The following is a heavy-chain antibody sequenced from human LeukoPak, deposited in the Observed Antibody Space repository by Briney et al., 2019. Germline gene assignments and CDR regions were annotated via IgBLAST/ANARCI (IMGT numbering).Heavy chain of an antibody. Sequence: SQTLSLTCAVSGGSISSGGYSWSWIRQPPGKGLEWIGYIYHSGSTYYNPSLKSRVTISVDRSKNQFSLKLSSVTAADTAVYYCARALYYDFWSGSTDAFDIWGQGTMVTVSS. CDR2: IYHSGST. D-gene: IGHD3-3*01. CDR1: GGSISSGGYS. J-gene: IGHJ3*02. CDR3: ARALYYDFWSGSTDAFDI. V-gene: IGHV4-30-2*01.